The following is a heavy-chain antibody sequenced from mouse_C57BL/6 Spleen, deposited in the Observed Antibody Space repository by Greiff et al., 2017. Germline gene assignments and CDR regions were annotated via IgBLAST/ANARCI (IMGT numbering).Heavy chain of an antibody. Sequence: ESGPGLVKPSQSLSLTCSVTGYSITSGYYWNWIRQFPGNKLEWMGYISYDGSNNYNPSLKNRISITRDTSKNQFFLKLNSVTTEDTATYYCARELSHYYGSSYPFAYWGQGTLVTVSA. CDR3: ARELSHYYGSSYPFAY. CDR2: ISYDGSN. V-gene: IGHV3-6*01. D-gene: IGHD1-1*01. CDR1: GYSITSGYY. J-gene: IGHJ3*01.